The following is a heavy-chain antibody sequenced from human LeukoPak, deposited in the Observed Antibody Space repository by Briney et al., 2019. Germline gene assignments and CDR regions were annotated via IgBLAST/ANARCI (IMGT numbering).Heavy chain of an antibody. CDR2: IYPGDSDT. D-gene: IGHD3-3*01. J-gene: IGHJ4*02. CDR1: GYTFSSYW. V-gene: IGHV5-51*01. CDR3: ARQNDFRLDY. Sequence: GESLRISCKGSGYTFSSYWIGWVRQMPGKGLEWMGIIYPGDSDTRYSPSLQGQVTISVDTSIGTAYLQWSSLKASDTAIYYCARQNDFRLDYWGQGTLVIVSS.